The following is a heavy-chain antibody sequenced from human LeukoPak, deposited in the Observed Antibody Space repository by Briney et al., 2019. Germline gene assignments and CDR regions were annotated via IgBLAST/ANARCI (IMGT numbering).Heavy chain of an antibody. CDR2: INPNSGGT. Sequence: ASVKVSCKASGYTFTGYYMHWVRQAPGQGLEWMGWINPNSGGTNYAQKFQGRVTMTRDTSISTAYMELSSLRSEDTAVYYCAREDCSGGSCYFDYWGQGTLVTVSS. D-gene: IGHD2-15*01. CDR3: AREDCSGGSCYFDY. J-gene: IGHJ4*02. CDR1: GYTFTGYY. V-gene: IGHV1-2*02.